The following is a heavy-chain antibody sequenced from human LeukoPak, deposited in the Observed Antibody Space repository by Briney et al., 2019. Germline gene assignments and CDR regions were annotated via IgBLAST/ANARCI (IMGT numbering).Heavy chain of an antibody. CDR3: ARVRRGGDPVVTPYYYYMDV. V-gene: IGHV3-21*01. J-gene: IGHJ6*03. CDR2: ISSSSSYI. D-gene: IGHD3-22*01. Sequence: GGSLRLSCAASGFTFSSYSMNWVRQAPGKGLEWVSSISSSSSYIYYADSVKGRFTISRDNAKNSLYLQMNSLRAEDMAVYYCARVRRGGDPVVTPYYYYMDVWGKGTTVTVSS. CDR1: GFTFSSYS.